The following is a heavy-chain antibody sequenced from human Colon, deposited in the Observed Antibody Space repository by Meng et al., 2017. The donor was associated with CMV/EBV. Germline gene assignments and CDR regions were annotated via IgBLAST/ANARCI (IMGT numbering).Heavy chain of an antibody. CDR2: IQNSGNT. V-gene: IGHV4-61*08. D-gene: IGHD2-2*01. CDR3: ARDVMLPAPFFDP. Sequence: EGYVNSYDAFWNWLRQPPGKGLEWIGYIQNSGNTNYNPSLKSRITMSIDTSKNQFSLTLLSVTAADTAVYYCARDVMLPAPFFDPWGQGTLVTVSS. CDR1: EGYVNSYDAF. J-gene: IGHJ5*02.